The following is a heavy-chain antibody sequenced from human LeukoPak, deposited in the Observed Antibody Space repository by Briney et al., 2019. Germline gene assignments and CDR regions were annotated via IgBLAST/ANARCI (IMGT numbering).Heavy chain of an antibody. D-gene: IGHD3-10*01. CDR2: ISYDGSNK. CDR1: GFTFSSYA. Sequence: PGGSLRLSCAASGFTFSSYAMHWVRQAPGKGLEWVAVISYDGSNKYYADSVKGRFTISRGNAKNSLYLQMNSLRAEDTAVYYCARAAQVLLWFGELLHHDAFDIWGQGTMVTVSS. J-gene: IGHJ3*02. V-gene: IGHV3-30-3*01. CDR3: ARAAQVLLWFGELLHHDAFDI.